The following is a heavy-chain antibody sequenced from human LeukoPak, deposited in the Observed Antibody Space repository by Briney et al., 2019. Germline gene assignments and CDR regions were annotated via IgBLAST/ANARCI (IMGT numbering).Heavy chain of an antibody. CDR2: INHSGSN. CDR3: ASLNYYYYSMDV. CDR1: GGSFSGYY. V-gene: IGHV4-34*01. J-gene: IGHJ6*03. Sequence: PSETLSLTCAVYGGSFSGYYWSGIRQPPGKGLERIGEINHSGSNNYNPSLKSPVTISVDTSKNQFSLKLSSVTAADTAVYYCASLNYYYYSMDVWGKGTTVTVSS.